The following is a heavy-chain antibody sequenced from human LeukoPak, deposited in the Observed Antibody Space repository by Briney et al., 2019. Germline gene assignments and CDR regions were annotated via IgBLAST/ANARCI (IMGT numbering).Heavy chain of an antibody. Sequence: ASVKVSCKASGCTFTSYDINWVRQATGQGLEWMGWMNPNSGNTGYAQKFQGRVTMTRNTSISTAYMELSSLRSEDTAVYYCAYGGYSYGEFDYWGQGTLVTVSS. CDR3: AYGGYSYGEFDY. CDR2: MNPNSGNT. V-gene: IGHV1-8*01. CDR1: GCTFTSYD. D-gene: IGHD5-18*01. J-gene: IGHJ4*02.